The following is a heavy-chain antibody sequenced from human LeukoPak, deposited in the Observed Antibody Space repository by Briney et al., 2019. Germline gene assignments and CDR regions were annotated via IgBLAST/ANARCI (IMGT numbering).Heavy chain of an antibody. J-gene: IGHJ5*02. CDR1: GYTFTSYY. V-gene: IGHV1-46*01. Sequence: GASVKVSCKASGYTFTSYYMHWVRQAPGQGLEWMGIINPSGGSTSYAQKFQGRVTMTRDMSTSTVYMELSSLRSEDTAVYYCARDGYYDSSGYRFDPWGQGTLVTVSS. CDR3: ARDGYYDSSGYRFDP. CDR2: INPSGGST. D-gene: IGHD3-22*01.